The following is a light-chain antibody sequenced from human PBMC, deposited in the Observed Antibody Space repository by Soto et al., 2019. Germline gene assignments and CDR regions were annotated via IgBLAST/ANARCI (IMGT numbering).Light chain of an antibody. CDR2: GAS. J-gene: IGKJ1*01. CDR3: NHYSNSHST. Sequence: EIVLTQSPGTLSLSPGERATLSCRASQSVSSRYLAWYQQKPGQAPRLLMYGASSRATGITDRFSSSGSGPDCTHAISRLEPEDFAVYYWNHYSNSHSTFGQGTKVVIK. CDR1: QSVSSRY. V-gene: IGKV3-20*01.